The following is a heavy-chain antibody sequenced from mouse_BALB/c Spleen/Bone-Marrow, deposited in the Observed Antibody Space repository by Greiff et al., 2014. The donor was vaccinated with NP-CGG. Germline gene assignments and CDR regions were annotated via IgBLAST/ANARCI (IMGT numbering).Heavy chain of an antibody. D-gene: IGHD1-1*01. CDR2: INPSNGGT. V-gene: IGHV1S81*02. Sequence: LQESGAELVKPGASVKLSCKASGYSFTNYYMYWVKRRPGQGLEWIGEINPSNGGTNFNEKFKNKATLTVDKSSSTAYIQLSSLTSEDSAVYYCTRSNYGYWYFDVWGAGTTVTVSS. CDR3: TRSNYGYWYFDV. CDR1: GYSFTNYY. J-gene: IGHJ1*01.